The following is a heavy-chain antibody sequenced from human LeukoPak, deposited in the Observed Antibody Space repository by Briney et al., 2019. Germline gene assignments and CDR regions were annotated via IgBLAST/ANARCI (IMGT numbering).Heavy chain of an antibody. J-gene: IGHJ4*02. CDR3: AKTGYSSGWYRIWDY. Sequence: GSLRLSCAASGFTFSSFEMSWVRQAPGKGLEWVSAISGSGGSAYYAASVKGRFTISRDNSRNSLSLQMNSLRAEDTALYYCAKTGYSSGWYRIWDYWGQGTLVTVSS. CDR1: GFTFSSFE. CDR2: ISGSGGSA. V-gene: IGHV3-23*01. D-gene: IGHD6-19*01.